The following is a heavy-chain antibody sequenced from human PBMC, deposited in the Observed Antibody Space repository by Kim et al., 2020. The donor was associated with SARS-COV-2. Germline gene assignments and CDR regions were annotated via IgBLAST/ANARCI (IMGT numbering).Heavy chain of an antibody. CDR3: ARVSSIAARRRGFDP. V-gene: IGHV4-34*01. D-gene: IGHD6-6*01. J-gene: IGHJ5*02. Sequence: PTRKSGVTISVDTSKNQFSLKLSSVTAADTAVYYCARVSSIAARRRGFDPWGQGTLVTVSS.